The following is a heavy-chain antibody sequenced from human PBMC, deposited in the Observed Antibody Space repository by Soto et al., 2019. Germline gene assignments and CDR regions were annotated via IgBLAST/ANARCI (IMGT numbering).Heavy chain of an antibody. J-gene: IGHJ4*02. V-gene: IGHV4-31*03. Sequence: TLSLTCTVSGGSISSAAYYWSWIRQHPGKGLEWIGYISHSGSTYYTPSLKSRVIISADTSKNQFSLNLTSVTSADTAVYYCAREYTYGSNFFDCWGQGALVTVSS. CDR2: ISHSGST. D-gene: IGHD5-18*01. CDR1: GGSISSAAYY. CDR3: AREYTYGSNFFDC.